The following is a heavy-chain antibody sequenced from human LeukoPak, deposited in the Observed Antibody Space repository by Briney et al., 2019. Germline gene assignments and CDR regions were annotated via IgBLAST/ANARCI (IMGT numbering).Heavy chain of an antibody. CDR3: AKAPVLEWFQYYFDY. Sequence: HPGGSLRLSCAASGFTFSSYAMSWVRQAPGKGLEWVSAISGSGGSTYYADSVKGRFTISRDNSKNTLYLQMNSLRAEDTAVYYCAKAPVLEWFQYYFDYWGQGTLVTVSS. J-gene: IGHJ4*02. CDR1: GFTFSSYA. CDR2: ISGSGGST. D-gene: IGHD3-3*01. V-gene: IGHV3-23*01.